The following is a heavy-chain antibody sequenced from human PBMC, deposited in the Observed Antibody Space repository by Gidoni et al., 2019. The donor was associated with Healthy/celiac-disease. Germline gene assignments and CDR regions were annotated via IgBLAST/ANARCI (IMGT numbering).Heavy chain of an antibody. V-gene: IGHV4-4*02. Sequence: QVQLPESGPGLVKPSRTLSLACAVSVDAHSSSHWWSWVRQPPGKGMEWIGEIYHSGSTNYNPSLKSRVTISVDKSKNQFSLKLSSVTAADTAVYYCARGNCTNGVCGNAFDIWGQGTMVTVSS. CDR2: IYHSGST. CDR1: VDAHSSSHW. D-gene: IGHD2-8*01. J-gene: IGHJ3*02. CDR3: ARGNCTNGVCGNAFDI.